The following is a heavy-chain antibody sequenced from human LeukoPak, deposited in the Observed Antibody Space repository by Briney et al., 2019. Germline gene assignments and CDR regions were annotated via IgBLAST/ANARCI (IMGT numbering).Heavy chain of an antibody. Sequence: GGSLRLSCAASGFTFDDYAMHWVRQAPGKGLEWVANIKQDGSEKYYVDSVKGRFTISRDNAKNSLYLQMNSLRAEDTAVYYCAREVQQLRFLEWLLDWFDPWGQGTLVTVSS. J-gene: IGHJ5*02. CDR1: GFTFDDYA. V-gene: IGHV3-7*01. CDR3: AREVQQLRFLEWLLDWFDP. CDR2: IKQDGSEK. D-gene: IGHD3-3*01.